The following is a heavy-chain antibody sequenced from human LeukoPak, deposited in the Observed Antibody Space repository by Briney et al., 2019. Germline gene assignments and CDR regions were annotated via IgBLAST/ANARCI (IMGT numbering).Heavy chain of an antibody. CDR3: ARDGAAPYYYYYYMDV. J-gene: IGHJ6*03. CDR2: IKEDGSDK. D-gene: IGHD6-13*01. V-gene: IGHV3-7*01. CDR1: GFTFSDYW. Sequence: GGSLRLSCAVSGFTFSDYWMTWVRQAPGRGLEWVANIKEDGSDKQYVDSVQGRFTISRDNAENSLYLQMNSLRAEDAAVYYCARDGAAPYYYYYYMDVWGKGTTVTVS.